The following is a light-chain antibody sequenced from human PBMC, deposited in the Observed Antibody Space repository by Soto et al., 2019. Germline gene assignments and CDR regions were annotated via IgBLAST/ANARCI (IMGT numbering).Light chain of an antibody. CDR1: QNVGSN. CDR3: QQYNNWPGT. J-gene: IGKJ1*01. CDR2: ATA. Sequence: EVVMTQSPATLSVAPGERVTLYCRASQNVGSNLAWYQQKPGQAPRLLLYATATRATGIPASFSASGSGTDFTLTISSLQSEDFAVDYCQQYNNWPGTFGQGTKVEIK. V-gene: IGKV3-15*01.